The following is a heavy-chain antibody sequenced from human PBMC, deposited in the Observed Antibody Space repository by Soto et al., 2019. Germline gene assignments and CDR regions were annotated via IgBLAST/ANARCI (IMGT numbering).Heavy chain of an antibody. V-gene: IGHV3-49*03. CDR1: GFTFGDYA. D-gene: IGHD2-2*03. CDR3: TRDGYCSSTSCHYSYYGMHV. Sequence: GGSLRLSCTASGFTFGDYAMSWFRQAPGKGLEWVGFIRSKAYGGTTEYAASVKGRFTISRDDSKSIAYLQMNSLKTEDTAVYYCTRDGYCSSTSCHYSYYGMHVWGQGTTVTVSS. J-gene: IGHJ6*02. CDR2: IRSKAYGGTT.